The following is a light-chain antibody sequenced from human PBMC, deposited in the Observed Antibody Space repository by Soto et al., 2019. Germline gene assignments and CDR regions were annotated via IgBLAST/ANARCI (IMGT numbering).Light chain of an antibody. CDR1: QSVSSY. J-gene: IGKJ5*01. Sequence: EIVLTQSPATLSLSPGERATLSCRASQSVSSYLAWYQQKPGQAPRLLIYDTSNRATGIPSRFSGSGSGTDFTLIISSLEPEDFAVYYCQQRSNCPTFGQGTRLEI. CDR3: QQRSNCPT. V-gene: IGKV3-11*01. CDR2: DTS.